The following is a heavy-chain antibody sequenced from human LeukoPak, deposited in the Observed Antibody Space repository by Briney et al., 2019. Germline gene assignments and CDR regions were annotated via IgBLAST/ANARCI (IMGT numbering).Heavy chain of an antibody. CDR3: ARVRSDSSGWYEFGY. Sequence: GGSLRLSCAASGFTVSTNYMSWVRQVSGEGLEFVSLISTGGTTHYADSVKGRFSISSDNSKNALYLQMSSLRAEDTAVYYCARVRSDSSGWYEFGYWGQGTLVTVSS. J-gene: IGHJ4*02. CDR2: ISTGGTT. CDR1: GFTVSTNY. D-gene: IGHD6-19*01. V-gene: IGHV3-53*01.